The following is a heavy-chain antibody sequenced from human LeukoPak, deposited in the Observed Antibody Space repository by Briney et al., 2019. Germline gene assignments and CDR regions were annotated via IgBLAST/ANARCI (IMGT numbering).Heavy chain of an antibody. CDR1: GFTFTSYE. Sequence: PGGSLRLSCAASGFTFTSYEMNWVRQAPGKGLEWVSYISSSGSTIYYAYSVKGRFTISRDNAKNSLYLQMNSLRAEDAAVYYCARLYSSSWDRFDYWGQGTLVTVSS. V-gene: IGHV3-48*03. D-gene: IGHD6-13*01. CDR2: ISSSGSTI. CDR3: ARLYSSSWDRFDY. J-gene: IGHJ4*02.